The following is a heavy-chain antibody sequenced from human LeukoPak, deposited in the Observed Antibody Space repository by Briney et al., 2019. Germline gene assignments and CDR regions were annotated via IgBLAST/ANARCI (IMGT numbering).Heavy chain of an antibody. CDR3: AKGGSVEVPAVGD. D-gene: IGHD2-2*01. CDR2: ISGRGDNT. V-gene: IGHV3-23*01. J-gene: IGHJ4*02. Sequence: GGSLRLSCAAAGFTFSGYAMNWVRQAPGKGLEWVSAISGRGDNTYYADSVKGRFTISRDNSKNTMYLQMKSLRGEDTAIYYCAKGGSVEVPAVGDWGQGTLVTVSS. CDR1: GFTFSGYA.